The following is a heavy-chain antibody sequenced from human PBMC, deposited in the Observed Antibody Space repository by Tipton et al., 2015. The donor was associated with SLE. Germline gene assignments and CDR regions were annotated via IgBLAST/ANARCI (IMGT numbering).Heavy chain of an antibody. CDR3: ARTSGNFPFDY. D-gene: IGHD1-26*01. J-gene: IGHJ4*02. CDR2: ICYSGFS. Sequence: TLSLTCTVSGGSISSYFWNWIRQPPGKGLEWIAFICYSGFSNYNPSLKSRVTVSLDTSKKQFSLGLNSVTAADTAVYYCARTSGNFPFDYWGQGHLVTVSS. CDR1: GGSISSYF. V-gene: IGHV4-59*08.